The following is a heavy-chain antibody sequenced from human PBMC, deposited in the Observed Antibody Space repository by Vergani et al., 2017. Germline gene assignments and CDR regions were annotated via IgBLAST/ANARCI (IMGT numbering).Heavy chain of an antibody. D-gene: IGHD3-9*01. CDR1: GFTFSSYW. CDR2: INSDGSST. CDR3: ARGKFDWPSPGGFDP. Sequence: EVPLVESGGGLVQPGGSLRLSCAACGFTFSSYWMHWVRPAPGKGLVWVSRINSDGSSTSYADSVKGRFTISRDNAKNTLYLQMNSLRAEDTAVYYCARGKFDWPSPGGFDPWGQGTLVTVSS. V-gene: IGHV3-74*01. J-gene: IGHJ5*02.